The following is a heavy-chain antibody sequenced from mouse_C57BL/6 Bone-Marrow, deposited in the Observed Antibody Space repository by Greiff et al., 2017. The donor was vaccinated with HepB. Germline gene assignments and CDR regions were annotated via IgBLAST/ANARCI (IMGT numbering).Heavy chain of an antibody. Sequence: EVQLQESGPGLVKPSQSLSLTCSVTGYSITSGYYWNWIRQFPGNKLEWMGYISYDGSNNYNPSLKNRISITRDTSKNQFFLKLNSVTTEDTATYYCARIYYSNYAWYFDVWGTGTTVTVSS. J-gene: IGHJ1*03. CDR1: GYSITSGYY. CDR3: ARIYYSNYAWYFDV. V-gene: IGHV3-6*01. CDR2: ISYDGSN. D-gene: IGHD2-5*01.